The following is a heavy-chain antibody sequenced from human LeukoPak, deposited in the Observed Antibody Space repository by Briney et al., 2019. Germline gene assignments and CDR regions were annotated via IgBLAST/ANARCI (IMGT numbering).Heavy chain of an antibody. V-gene: IGHV1-18*01. Sequence: ASVKVSCKASGYTFTSYGISWVRQAPGQGLKWMGWISAYNGNTNYAQKLQGRVTMTTDTSTSTAYMELRSLRSDDTAVYYCARDLGRYFDWLLSPLFDYWGQGTLVTASS. CDR3: ARDLGRYFDWLLSPLFDY. J-gene: IGHJ4*02. D-gene: IGHD3-9*01. CDR1: GYTFTSYG. CDR2: ISAYNGNT.